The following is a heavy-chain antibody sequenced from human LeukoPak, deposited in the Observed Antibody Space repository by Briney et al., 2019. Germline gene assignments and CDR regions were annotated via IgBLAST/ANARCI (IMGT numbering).Heavy chain of an antibody. J-gene: IGHJ6*02. D-gene: IGHD4-23*01. CDR3: ARDSLDYGGNSEGYYYGMDV. Sequence: GGSLRLSCAASGFTFSSYGMHWVRQAPGTGLEWVAVIWYDGSNKYYADSVKGRFTISRDNSKNTLYLQMNSLRAEDTAVYYCARDSLDYGGNSEGYYYGMDVWGQGTTVTVSS. CDR2: IWYDGSNK. CDR1: GFTFSSYG. V-gene: IGHV3-33*01.